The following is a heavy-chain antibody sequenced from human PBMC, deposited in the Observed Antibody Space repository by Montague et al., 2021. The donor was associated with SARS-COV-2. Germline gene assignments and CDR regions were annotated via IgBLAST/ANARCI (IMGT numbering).Heavy chain of an antibody. CDR1: DGSIRSYY. CDR3: TRLPRGSGTWGYFDY. Sequence: SETLSLTCTVSDGSIRSYYWNWVRQTPGKGLEWIGYMHDSGTANYNPSLRSRVTLMVDASRNQFSLELSSVTAADPAMYYCTRLPRGSGTWGYFDYWAQGTLVTVSS. CDR2: MHDSGTA. J-gene: IGHJ4*02. D-gene: IGHD3-10*01. V-gene: IGHV4-59*08.